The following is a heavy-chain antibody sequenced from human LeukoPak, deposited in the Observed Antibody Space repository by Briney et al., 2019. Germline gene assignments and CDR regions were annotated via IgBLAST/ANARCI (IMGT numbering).Heavy chain of an antibody. J-gene: IGHJ6*03. D-gene: IGHD2-21*02. V-gene: IGHV1-69*05. CDR2: IIPIFGTA. Sequence: SVKVSCKASGGTFSSYTISWVRQAPGQGLEWMGGIIPIFGTANYAQKFQGRVTMTRNTSISTAYMELSSLRSEDTAVYYCARADCGGDCSQYYYYYYMDVWGKGTTVTISS. CDR3: ARADCGGDCSQYYYYYYMDV. CDR1: GGTFSSYT.